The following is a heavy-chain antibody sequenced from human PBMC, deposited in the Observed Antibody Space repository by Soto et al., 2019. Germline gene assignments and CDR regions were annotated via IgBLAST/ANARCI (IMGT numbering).Heavy chain of an antibody. V-gene: IGHV3-9*01. CDR1: GFTFDDYA. CDR3: AKALVIIGTFDY. CDR2: ISWNSGSI. D-gene: IGHD3-9*01. J-gene: IGHJ4*02. Sequence: GGSLRLSCAASGFTFDDYAMHWVRQAPGKGPEWVSGISWNSGSIGYADSVKGRFTISRDNAKNSLYLQMNSLRAEDTALYYCAKALVIIGTFDYWGQGTLVTVSS.